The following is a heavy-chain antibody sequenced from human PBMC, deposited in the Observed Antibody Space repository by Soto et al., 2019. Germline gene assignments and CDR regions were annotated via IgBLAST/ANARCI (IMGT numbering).Heavy chain of an antibody. CDR3: ARVRGYAYGGAFDI. J-gene: IGHJ3*02. CDR1: GFTFSSYT. D-gene: IGHD5-18*01. Sequence: GGSLRLSCAATGFTFSSYTINWVRQAPGKGLEWVSYISGSGRTTYYADSVKGRFTISRDNAKNSVSLQLSSLRDEDAAVYYWARVRGYAYGGAFDIWGQGTMVTVSS. V-gene: IGHV3-48*02. CDR2: ISGSGRTT.